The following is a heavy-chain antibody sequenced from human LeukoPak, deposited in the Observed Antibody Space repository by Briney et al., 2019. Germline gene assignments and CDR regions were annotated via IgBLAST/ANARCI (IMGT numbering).Heavy chain of an antibody. V-gene: IGHV4-4*02. J-gene: IGHJ4*02. D-gene: IGHD3-3*01. CDR1: GGSVINTNW. CDR3: AREGGFYRPLDY. Sequence: SGTLSLTCGVSGGSVINTNWRTWVRQPPGKGLEWIGEVHLDGRANYNPSLESRLTMSVDVSENQVSLKLTSVTAADTAVYYCAREGGFYRPLDYSGQGTLVTVSS. CDR2: VHLDGRA.